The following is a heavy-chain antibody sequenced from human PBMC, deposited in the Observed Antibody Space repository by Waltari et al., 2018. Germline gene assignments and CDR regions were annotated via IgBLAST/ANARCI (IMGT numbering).Heavy chain of an antibody. J-gene: IGHJ6*03. CDR2: IYYSGST. V-gene: IGHV4-31*03. CDR1: GCSISSGGYY. Sequence: QVQLQESGPGLVKPSQTLSLTCTVSGCSISSGGYYWSWIRQHPGKGREWIGYIYYSGSTYYNPSLKSRVTISVDTSKNQCSLKLSSVTAADTAVYDCARKKSGYYMDVWGKGTTVTVSS. CDR3: ARKKSGYYMDV. D-gene: IGHD3-10*01.